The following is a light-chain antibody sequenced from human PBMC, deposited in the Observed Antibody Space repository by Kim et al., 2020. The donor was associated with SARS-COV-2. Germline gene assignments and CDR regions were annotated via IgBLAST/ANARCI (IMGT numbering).Light chain of an antibody. CDR1: SSDVGAYIL. J-gene: IGLJ2*01. CDR3: SSYAGTYLVL. V-gene: IGLV2-11*01. Sequence: QSALTQPPSVSGSPGQSVTISCAGTSSDVGAYILVSWYQQHPGRAPQLIIYDVTKRPPGVPDRFSGSRSGNTASLTISGLQTEDEADYYCSSYAGTYLVLFGGGTQLTVL. CDR2: DVT.